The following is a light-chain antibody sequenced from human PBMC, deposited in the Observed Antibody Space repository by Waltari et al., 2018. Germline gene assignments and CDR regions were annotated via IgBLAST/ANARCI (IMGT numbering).Light chain of an antibody. CDR3: STWDYRLGGWV. J-gene: IGLJ3*02. V-gene: IGLV1-44*01. Sequence: QSALTQEASVSGTVGQKVTLSCTGNSDNVGSYAVGWYQQISHGAPKTVMLGNSLPPGILDRFSASKSGTTASLTISGLQPDDEADYYCSTWDYRLGGWVFGGGTKLPVL. CDR1: SDNVGSYA. CDR2: GNS.